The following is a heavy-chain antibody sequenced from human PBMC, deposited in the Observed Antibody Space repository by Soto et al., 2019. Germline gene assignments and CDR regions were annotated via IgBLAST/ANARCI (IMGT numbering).Heavy chain of an antibody. CDR2: IYPGDSDT. CDR3: ARSEQYCSSTSCALLYYYYGMDV. J-gene: IGHJ6*02. D-gene: IGHD2-2*01. V-gene: IGHV5-51*01. Sequence: GESLKISCKGSGYSFTSYCIGWVRQMPGKGLEWMGIIYPGDSDTRYSPSFQGQVTISADKSISTAYLQWSSLKASDTAMYYCARSEQYCSSTSCALLYYYYGMDVWGQGTTVTVSS. CDR1: GYSFTSYC.